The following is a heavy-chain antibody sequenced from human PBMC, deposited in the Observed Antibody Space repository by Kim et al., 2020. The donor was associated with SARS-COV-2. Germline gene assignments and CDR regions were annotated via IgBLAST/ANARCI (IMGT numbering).Heavy chain of an antibody. D-gene: IGHD6-19*01. Sequence: ASVKVSCKASGYTFTSYYMHWVRQAPGQGLEWMGIINPSGGSTSYAQKFQGRVTMTRDTSTSTVYMELSSLRSEDTAVYYCARGGPYSSGWYNDAFDIWGQGTMVTVSS. J-gene: IGHJ3*02. CDR1: GYTFTSYY. V-gene: IGHV1-46*01. CDR2: INPSGGST. CDR3: ARGGPYSSGWYNDAFDI.